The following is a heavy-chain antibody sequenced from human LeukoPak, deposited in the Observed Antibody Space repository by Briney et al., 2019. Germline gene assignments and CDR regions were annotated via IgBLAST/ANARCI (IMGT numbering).Heavy chain of an antibody. CDR2: ISTNDRTT. J-gene: IGHJ4*02. CDR3: ARELLTGLETPFDY. CDR1: GFTFSSYG. Sequence: GGSLRLSCAASGFTFSSYGMSWVRQAPGKGLEWVAYISTNDRTTYYADSVKGRFTISRDNAKNSVYLQMDSLRAEDTAVYYCARELLTGLETPFDYWGQGTLVTVSS. D-gene: IGHD6-19*01. V-gene: IGHV3-48*04.